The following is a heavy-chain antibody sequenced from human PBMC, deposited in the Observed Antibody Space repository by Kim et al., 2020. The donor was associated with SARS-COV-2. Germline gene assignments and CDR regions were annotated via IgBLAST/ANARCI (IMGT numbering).Heavy chain of an antibody. CDR2: INHSGST. CDR1: GGSFSGYY. CDR3: ARGLLSRKTAITGTSISGAYWYFDL. J-gene: IGHJ2*01. Sequence: SETLSLTCAVYGGSFSGYYWSWIRQPPGKGLEWIGEINHSGSTNYNPSLKSRVTISVDTSKNQFSLKLSSVTAADTAVYYCARGLLSRKTAITGTSISGAYWYFDLWGRGTLVTVSS. V-gene: IGHV4-34*01. D-gene: IGHD2-21*02.